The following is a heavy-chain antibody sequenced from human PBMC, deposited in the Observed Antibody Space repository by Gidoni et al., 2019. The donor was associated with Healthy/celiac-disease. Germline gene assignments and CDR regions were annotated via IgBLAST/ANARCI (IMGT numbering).Heavy chain of an antibody. CDR3: AKAATLYDSSGYYSRYFDL. D-gene: IGHD3-22*01. V-gene: IGHV3-23*01. J-gene: IGHJ2*01. Sequence: EVQLLESGGGLVQPGGSLRLSCAASGFTFSSYAMSWVRQAPGNGLEWVSAISGSGCSTYYADSVKGRFTISRDNSKNTLYLQMNSLRAEDTAVYYCAKAATLYDSSGYYSRYFDLWGRGTLVTVSS. CDR2: ISGSGCST. CDR1: GFTFSSYA.